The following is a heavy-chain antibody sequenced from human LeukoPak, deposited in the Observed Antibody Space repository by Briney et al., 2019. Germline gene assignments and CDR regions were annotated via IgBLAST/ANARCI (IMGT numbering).Heavy chain of an antibody. V-gene: IGHV3-30*03. Sequence: GSLRLSCAASGYTFRKNGFHWVRQAPGKGLEWVAVISFDGSNKYYADSVKGRFTISRDNSKNTLYLQMNSLRAEDTAVYYCARDVRASIAVPGMRIDSWGQGTLVTVSS. D-gene: IGHD6-19*01. CDR3: ARDVRASIAVPGMRIDS. CDR1: GYTFRKNG. J-gene: IGHJ4*02. CDR2: ISFDGSNK.